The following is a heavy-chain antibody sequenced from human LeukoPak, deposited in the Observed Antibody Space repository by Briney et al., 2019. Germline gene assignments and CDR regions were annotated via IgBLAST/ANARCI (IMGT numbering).Heavy chain of an antibody. CDR1: GGTFSSCA. V-gene: IGHV1-69*04. Sequence: GASVNVSCKASGGTFSSCAISWVRQAPGQGLEWMGRIRPILGIANYAQKFQGRVTITADKSTSTAYMELSSLRSEDTAVYYCARAGRGYCSGGSCPSPEYFQHWGQGTLVTVSS. CDR2: IRPILGIA. D-gene: IGHD2-15*01. J-gene: IGHJ1*01. CDR3: ARAGRGYCSGGSCPSPEYFQH.